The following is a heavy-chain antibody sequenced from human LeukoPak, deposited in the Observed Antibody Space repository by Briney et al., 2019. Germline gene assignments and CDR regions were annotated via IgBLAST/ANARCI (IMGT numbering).Heavy chain of an antibody. J-gene: IGHJ4*02. Sequence: GGSLRLSCAASGFTFNSYSMNWVRQAPGKGLEWVSSISGSSSYIYYTGSVKGRFTISRDNAKNSLYLQMNSLRAEDMAMYYCAREGFYGEYYFDYWGQGTVVTVSS. CDR1: GFTFNSYS. CDR2: ISGSSSYI. V-gene: IGHV3-21*01. D-gene: IGHD2/OR15-2a*01. CDR3: AREGFYGEYYFDY.